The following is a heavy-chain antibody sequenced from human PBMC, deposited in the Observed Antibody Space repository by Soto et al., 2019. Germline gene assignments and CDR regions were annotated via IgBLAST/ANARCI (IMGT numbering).Heavy chain of an antibody. V-gene: IGHV3-33*01. J-gene: IGHJ4*02. D-gene: IGHD6-19*01. CDR1: GFPFSPYG. Sequence: QVQLVESGGGVVQPGRSLRLSCAASGFPFSPYGMHWVRQAPGKGLEWVALIYFDGSNKYYSDSVKGRFTISRDNSNNTLYLQMNSLRAEDTATYYCVRDIWDTSGWYFDYWGLGALVTVSS. CDR2: IYFDGSNK. CDR3: VRDIWDTSGWYFDY.